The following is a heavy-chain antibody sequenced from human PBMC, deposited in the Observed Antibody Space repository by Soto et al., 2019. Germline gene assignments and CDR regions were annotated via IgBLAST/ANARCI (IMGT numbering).Heavy chain of an antibody. J-gene: IGHJ6*03. CDR1: GFTFSSYA. Sequence: GGSLRLSCAASGFTFSSYAMSWVRQAPGKGLEWVLVISGIGGSTYYADSVKGRFTISRDNSKNTLYLQMNSLRAEDTAVYYCAKVVGADVLRYFALMDVWGKGTTVTVSS. CDR3: AKVVGADVLRYFALMDV. D-gene: IGHD3-9*01. V-gene: IGHV3-23*01. CDR2: ISGIGGST.